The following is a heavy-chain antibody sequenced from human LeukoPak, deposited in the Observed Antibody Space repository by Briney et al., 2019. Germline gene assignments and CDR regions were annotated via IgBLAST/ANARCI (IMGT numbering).Heavy chain of an antibody. CDR1: GYSFTSYW. J-gene: IGHJ6*02. V-gene: IGHV5-51*01. CDR3: ARRGEVYYGSGSYYVNYYYGMDV. D-gene: IGHD3-10*01. CDR2: IYPGDSDT. Sequence: GESLKISCKGSGYSFTSYWIGWVRQMPGKGLEWMGIIYPGDSDTRYSPSFQGQVTISADKSISTAYLQWSSLKASDTVMYYCARRGEVYYGSGSYYVNYYYGMDVWGQGTTVTVSS.